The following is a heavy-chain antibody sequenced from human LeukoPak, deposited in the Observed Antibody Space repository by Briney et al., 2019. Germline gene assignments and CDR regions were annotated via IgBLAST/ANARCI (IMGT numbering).Heavy chain of an antibody. CDR1: GGSFSGYY. CDR2: INHSGST. Sequence: PSETLSLTCAVYGGSFSGYYWSWIRQPPGKGLEWIGEINHSGSTNYNPSLKSRVTISVDTSKNQFSLKLSSVTAADTAVYYCARGDEYCYYGMHVWGQGTTVTVSS. V-gene: IGHV4-34*01. CDR3: ARGDEYCYYGMHV. J-gene: IGHJ6*02.